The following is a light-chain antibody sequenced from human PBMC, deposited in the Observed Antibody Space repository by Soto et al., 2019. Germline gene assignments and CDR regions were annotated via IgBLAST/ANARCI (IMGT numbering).Light chain of an antibody. CDR3: QQYNNWWT. Sequence: EIVMTQSPATLSVSPGERATLSCRASQSVSSNLAWYQQKPGQAPRLLIYGASTRATGIPARFSGSGSGTEFTLTISSLQSEDFAVYYCQQYNNWWTVGQGPKVEIK. V-gene: IGKV3-15*01. J-gene: IGKJ1*01. CDR2: GAS. CDR1: QSVSSN.